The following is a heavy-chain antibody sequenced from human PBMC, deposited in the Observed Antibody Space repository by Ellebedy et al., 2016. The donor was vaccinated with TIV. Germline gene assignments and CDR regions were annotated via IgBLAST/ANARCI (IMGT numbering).Heavy chain of an antibody. Sequence: SVKVSCXASGGTFSSYAISWVRQAPGQGLEWMGRIIPILGIANYAQKFQGRVTITADKSTSTAYMELSSLRSEDTAVYYCARYERGDSSSWYGGYYFDYWGQGTLVTVSS. J-gene: IGHJ4*02. V-gene: IGHV1-69*04. CDR2: IIPILGIA. D-gene: IGHD6-13*01. CDR1: GGTFSSYA. CDR3: ARYERGDSSSWYGGYYFDY.